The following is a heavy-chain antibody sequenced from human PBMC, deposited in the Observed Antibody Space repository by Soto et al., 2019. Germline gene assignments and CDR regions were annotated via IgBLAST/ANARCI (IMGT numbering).Heavy chain of an antibody. V-gene: IGHV3-30*19. D-gene: IGHD3-16*01. CDR1: GFTFRSYV. CDR2: TSYDGSNK. CDR3: ARWGTTGGLDV. J-gene: IGHJ4*02. Sequence: QVQLVESGGGVVQPGTSLRLSCVGSGFTFRSYVIHWVRQAPGKGLEWVALTSYDGSNKYYDDSVKGRFTISSDNSRNTVDLQMDRLRLEDTALYDCARWGTTGGLDVWGQGTLVSVSS.